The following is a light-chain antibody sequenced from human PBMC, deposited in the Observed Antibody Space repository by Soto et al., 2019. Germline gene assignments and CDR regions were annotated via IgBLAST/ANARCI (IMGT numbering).Light chain of an antibody. V-gene: IGLV2-11*01. CDR3: SSYAGSYILGV. CDR1: SSDVGGYDF. CDR2: DVT. Sequence: QLVLTQPRSVSGSPGQSVTLSCTGTSSDVGGYDFVSWYQQYPGKAPKLIIYDVTKRTSGVPDRFSGSKSGNSASLTISGLQAEDEADYYCSSYAGSYILGVFGGGTKLTVL. J-gene: IGLJ3*02.